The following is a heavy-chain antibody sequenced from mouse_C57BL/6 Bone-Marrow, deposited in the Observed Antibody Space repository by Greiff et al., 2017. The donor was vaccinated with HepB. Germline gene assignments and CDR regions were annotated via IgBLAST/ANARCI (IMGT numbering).Heavy chain of an antibody. D-gene: IGHD2-5*01. J-gene: IGHJ3*01. Sequence: EVKLVESGGGLVKPGGSLKLSCAASGFTFSDYGMHWVRQAPEKGLEWVAYISSGSSTINYADTVKGRFTISRDNAKNTLFLQMTSLRSEDTAMYYCSIYSNYSAWFAYWGQGTLVTVSA. CDR3: SIYSNYSAWFAY. CDR2: ISSGSSTI. V-gene: IGHV5-17*01. CDR1: GFTFSDYG.